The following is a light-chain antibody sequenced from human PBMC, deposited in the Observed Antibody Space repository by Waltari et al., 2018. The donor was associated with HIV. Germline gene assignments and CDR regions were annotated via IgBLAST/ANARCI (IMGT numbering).Light chain of an antibody. J-gene: IGLJ1*01. CDR1: SSDVGCYKY. V-gene: IGLV2-14*03. Sequence: QSALTPPASVSGSPGQSITIPCTGTSSDVGCYKYVSWYQQYPGKAPKPIIYDVTNRPSGVSNRFSGSKSGNTASLTISGLQAEDEADYYCCSYTSSITGRVFGTGTKVTVL. CDR2: DVT. CDR3: CSYTSSITGRV.